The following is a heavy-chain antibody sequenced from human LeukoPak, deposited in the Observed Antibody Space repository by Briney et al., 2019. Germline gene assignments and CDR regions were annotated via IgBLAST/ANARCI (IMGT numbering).Heavy chain of an antibody. D-gene: IGHD2-2*01. CDR1: GGSFSGYY. Sequence: SETLSLTCAAYGGSFSGYYWSWIRQPPGKGLEWIGEINHSGSTNYNPSLKSRVTISVDTSKNQFSLKLSSVTAADTAVYYCARRSRVPAARHFDYWGQGTLVTVSS. J-gene: IGHJ4*02. CDR2: INHSGST. CDR3: ARRSRVPAARHFDY. V-gene: IGHV4-34*01.